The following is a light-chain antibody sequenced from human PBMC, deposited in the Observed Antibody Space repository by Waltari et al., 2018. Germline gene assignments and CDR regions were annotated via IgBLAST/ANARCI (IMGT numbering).Light chain of an antibody. CDR2: VVS. CDR1: SNDVGAYNS. J-gene: IGLJ2*01. CDR3: SSQSSNDVVL. Sequence: QSALTQPASASGSPGQSVTIFCAGTSNDVGAYNSVSWYQEHPGQAPRVIIYVVSDRPSGVSDRFSGSKSGNTASLTISGLQAEDEADYYCSSQSSNDVVLFGGGTKLTVL. V-gene: IGLV2-14*01.